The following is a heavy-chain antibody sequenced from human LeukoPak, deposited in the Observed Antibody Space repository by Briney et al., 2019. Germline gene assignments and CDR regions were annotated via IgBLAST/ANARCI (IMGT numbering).Heavy chain of an antibody. Sequence: PGGSLRLSCAASGLTLSYAWINWVRQAPGKGLEWVGRIKSKSAGGTTDYPAPVKDRFTTSRDDSKNTLYLQMNSLKIEDTAVYYCTHRRFTSGTDGMDVWGQGTTVTVSS. V-gene: IGHV3-15*01. J-gene: IGHJ6*02. CDR3: THRRFTSGTDGMDV. CDR1: GLTLSYAW. CDR2: IKSKSAGGTT. D-gene: IGHD3-10*01.